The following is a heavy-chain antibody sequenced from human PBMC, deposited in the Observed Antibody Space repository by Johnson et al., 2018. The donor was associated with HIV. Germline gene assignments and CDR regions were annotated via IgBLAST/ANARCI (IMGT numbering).Heavy chain of an antibody. J-gene: IGHJ3*02. CDR1: GFTFDDYV. Sequence: VQLVESGGGLVQPGRSLRLSCAASGFTFDDYVMHWARQAPGKGLEWVSGISWHSGSRASADSVKGRFPISRDNTKNSLYLQMNSLRAEDTALYYCAKGWSTVTTRLDAFDIWGQGTMVTVSS. V-gene: IGHV3-9*01. CDR2: ISWHSGSR. D-gene: IGHD4-11*01. CDR3: AKGWSTVTTRLDAFDI.